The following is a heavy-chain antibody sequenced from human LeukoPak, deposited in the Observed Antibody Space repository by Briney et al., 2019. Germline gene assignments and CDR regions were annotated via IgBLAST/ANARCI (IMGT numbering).Heavy chain of an antibody. J-gene: IGHJ4*02. Sequence: ASVKVSCKASGYTFTGYYMHWVRQAPGQGLEWMGRIHPNSGGTNYAQKFQGRVTMTRDTSISTAYMELSRLRSDDTAVYYCARVRYGDSYYFDYWGQGTLVTVSS. D-gene: IGHD4-17*01. V-gene: IGHV1-2*06. CDR1: GYTFTGYY. CDR2: IHPNSGGT. CDR3: ARVRYGDSYYFDY.